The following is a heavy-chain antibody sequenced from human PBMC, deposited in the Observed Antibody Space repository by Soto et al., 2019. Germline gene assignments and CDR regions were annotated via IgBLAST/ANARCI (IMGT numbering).Heavy chain of an antibody. CDR1: GFSFSSYW. CDR2: INTDGSST. J-gene: IGHJ3*01. D-gene: IGHD3-9*01. Sequence: EVQLVESGGGLVQPGGSLRLSCADSGFSFSSYWMHWVRQGPGKGLVWGARINTDGSSTNYADSVKGRFTISRDNAKNTLYLQMKSRRAEDTAVYYCARSPGGYYIDWGQGTMVTVSS. CDR3: ARSPGGYYID. V-gene: IGHV3-74*01.